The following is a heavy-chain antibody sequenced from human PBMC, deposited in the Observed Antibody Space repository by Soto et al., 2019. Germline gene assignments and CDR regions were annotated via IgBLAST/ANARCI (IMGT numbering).Heavy chain of an antibody. J-gene: IGHJ3*02. CDR1: GGSISIGDYY. CDR2: IYYSGST. V-gene: IGHV4-30-4*02. CDR3: AREPIRYFDWDDDFDI. D-gene: IGHD3-9*01. Sequence: PSDTLSLTCTVSGGSISIGDYYWSWIRQPPGKGLEWIGYIYYSGSTYYNPSLKSRVTISVDTSKNQFSLKLSSVTAADTAVYYCAREPIRYFDWDDDFDIWGQGTMPTVSS.